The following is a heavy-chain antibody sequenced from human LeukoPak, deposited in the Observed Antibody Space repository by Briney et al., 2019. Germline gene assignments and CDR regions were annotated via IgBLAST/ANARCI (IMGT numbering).Heavy chain of an antibody. CDR1: GGTFSSYA. CDR2: IIPIFGTA. D-gene: IGHD1-26*01. Sequence: ASVKVSCKASGGTFSSYAISWVRQAPGQGLEWMGGIIPIFGTANYAQKFQGRVTITADESTSTAYMELSSLRSEDTAVYYCAREGPYSGSYYRAFDIWGQGTMVTVSS. V-gene: IGHV1-69*13. J-gene: IGHJ3*02. CDR3: AREGPYSGSYYRAFDI.